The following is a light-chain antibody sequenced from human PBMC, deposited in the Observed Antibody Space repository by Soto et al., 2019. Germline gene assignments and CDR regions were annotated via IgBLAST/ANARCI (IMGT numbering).Light chain of an antibody. CDR3: CSYAGSSTLL. CDR1: NNNVGGYNL. V-gene: IGLV2-23*01. Sequence: QSVLTQPASVSGSPGQSITFSCTGTNNNVGGYNLVSWYQQHPGKAPKLMIYEGTKRPSGVSNRFSGSKSGDTASLTISGLQAEDEADYYCCSYAGSSTLLFDEGTKLTVL. CDR2: EGT. J-gene: IGLJ2*01.